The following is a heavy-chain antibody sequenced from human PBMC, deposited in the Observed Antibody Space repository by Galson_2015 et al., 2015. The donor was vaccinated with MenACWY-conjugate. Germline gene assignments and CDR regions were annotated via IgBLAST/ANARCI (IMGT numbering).Heavy chain of an antibody. Sequence: SLRLSCAASGFTFSSYAMSWVRQAPGKGLEWVSAISGSGGSTYYADSVKGRFTISRDNSKNTLYLQMNSLRAEDTAVYYCAKGCHGSGSYISDYCGQGTLVTVSS. J-gene: IGHJ4*02. V-gene: IGHV3-23*01. D-gene: IGHD3-10*01. CDR2: ISGSGGST. CDR1: GFTFSSYA. CDR3: AKGCHGSGSYISDY.